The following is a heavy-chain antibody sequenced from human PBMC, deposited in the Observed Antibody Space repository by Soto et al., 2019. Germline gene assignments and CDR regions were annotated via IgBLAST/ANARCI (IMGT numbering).Heavy chain of an antibody. V-gene: IGHV3-48*02. CDR3: ARADILGTRSFAY. J-gene: IGHJ4*02. CDR1: GFIFSKYS. CDR2: ISSNSVTI. Sequence: PGRSLRLSCGASGFIFSKYSMNWVRQAPWKGLEWLSYISSNSVTIYYADSVRGRFTIFRDNAKNSLYLQMNSLRDEDTAVYYCARADILGTRSFAYWGQGALVTVSS. D-gene: IGHD1-26*01.